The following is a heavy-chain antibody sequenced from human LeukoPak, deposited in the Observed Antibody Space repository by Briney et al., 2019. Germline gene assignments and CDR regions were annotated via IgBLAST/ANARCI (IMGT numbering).Heavy chain of an antibody. J-gene: IGHJ6*02. CDR3: AKDLVAATPNYYYGMDV. D-gene: IGHD2-15*01. V-gene: IGHV3-30*18. CDR2: ISYDGSNK. CDR1: GFTLSSYG. Sequence: PGGSLRLSCAASGFTLSSYGMHWVRQAPGKGLEWVAVISYDGSNKYYADSVKGRFTISRDNSKNTLYLQMNSLRAEDTAVYYCAKDLVAATPNYYYGMDVWGQGTTVTVSS.